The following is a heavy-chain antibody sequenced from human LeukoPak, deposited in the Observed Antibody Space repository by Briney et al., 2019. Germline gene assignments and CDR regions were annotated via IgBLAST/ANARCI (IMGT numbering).Heavy chain of an antibody. CDR1: GFTFSSYE. CDR3: ARDQPYCSGGGCYSDY. CDR2: ISSSGRTI. V-gene: IGHV3-48*03. D-gene: IGHD2-15*01. Sequence: GGSLRLSCTGSGFTFSSYEMNWVRQAPGKGLEWVSYISSSGRTIYYADSVKGRFTISRDNAKNSLYLQMNSLRAEDTAVYYCARDQPYCSGGGCYSDYWGQGTRVTVSS. J-gene: IGHJ4*02.